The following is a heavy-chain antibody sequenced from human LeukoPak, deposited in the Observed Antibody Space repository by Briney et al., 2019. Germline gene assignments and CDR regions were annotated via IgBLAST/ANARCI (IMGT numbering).Heavy chain of an antibody. D-gene: IGHD4-17*01. CDR3: ARDPGHGDPFDS. CDR2: IYYSGST. J-gene: IGHJ4*02. Sequence: SETLSLTCTVSGGSISSGSYYWSWIRQPPGKVLEWIGYIYYSGSTNYNPSLKSRVTMSVDTSKNQFSLKLSSVTAADTAVYFCARDPGHGDPFDSWGQGTLVTVSS. V-gene: IGHV4-61*01. CDR1: GGSISSGSYY.